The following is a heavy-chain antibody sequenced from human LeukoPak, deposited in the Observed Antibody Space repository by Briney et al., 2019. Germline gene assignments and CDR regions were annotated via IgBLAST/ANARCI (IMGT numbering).Heavy chain of an antibody. D-gene: IGHD6-19*01. V-gene: IGHV4-4*07. J-gene: IGHJ4*02. CDR3: ARVANRAVAADYFDY. CDR1: GDSLSNHY. CDR2: IYPTGNT. Sequence: SETLSLTCTVSGDSLSNHYWTWIRQADGKGLEWIGHIYPTGNTDYNPSLKSRLTMSVDTSKNQFSLKLNSVTAADTAVYHCARVANRAVAADYFDYWGQGTLVTVSS.